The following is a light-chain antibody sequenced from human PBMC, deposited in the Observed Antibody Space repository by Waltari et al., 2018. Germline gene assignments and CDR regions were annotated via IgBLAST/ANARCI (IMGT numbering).Light chain of an antibody. Sequence: DIQMTQSPSTLSASVGDRVTNTCRASQSIVNWLAWYQQKPGQAPKLLIYMTSTLQSGVPSRFSGRGSGTEFALTISSLQPDDFATYYCQQYDSYPLTFGGGTKVEIK. CDR1: QSIVNW. V-gene: IGKV1-5*03. CDR3: QQYDSYPLT. J-gene: IGKJ4*01. CDR2: MTS.